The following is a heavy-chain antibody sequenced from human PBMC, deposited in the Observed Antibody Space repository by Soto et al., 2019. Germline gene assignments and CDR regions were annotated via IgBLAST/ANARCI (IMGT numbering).Heavy chain of an antibody. CDR3: TSHLAELSFPRAFGI. Sequence: EVQLVESGGGLVQPGGSLKLSCAASGFTVSGSAVHWVRQASGKGLEWGGRIRSKTNSYATAYAASVKGRFTICRHDSKNTAYLQMNSLKTEDTAVYYCTSHLAELSFPRAFGIWGQGTMVTVSS. V-gene: IGHV3-73*01. CDR1: GFTVSGSA. J-gene: IGHJ3*02. D-gene: IGHD3-16*02. CDR2: IRSKTNSYAT.